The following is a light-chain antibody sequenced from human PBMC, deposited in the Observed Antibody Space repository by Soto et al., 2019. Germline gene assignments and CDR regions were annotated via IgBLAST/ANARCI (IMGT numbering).Light chain of an antibody. CDR1: QSIGTW. Sequence: IQVTQSPSTLSASVGDRVTITCGASQSIGTWLAWYQQKPGKAPKILIYHASSLETGVPSRFSGSGSGTEFTLTITSVKPDDFATYYCQHYNSYGTFGQGTKVDIK. CDR3: QHYNSYGT. CDR2: HAS. J-gene: IGKJ1*01. V-gene: IGKV1-5*01.